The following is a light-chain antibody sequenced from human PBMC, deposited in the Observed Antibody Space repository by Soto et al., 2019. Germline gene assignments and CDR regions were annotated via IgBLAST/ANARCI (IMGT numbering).Light chain of an antibody. CDR1: QSVSGSD. J-gene: IGKJ5*01. V-gene: IGKV3-20*01. CDR3: QHYGDSLSIT. Sequence: EVVLTQSPGTLSLSPGERATLSCRASQSVSGSDLAWYQQKPGQAPRLLISGVSNRATGTPDRFSGRGSGTDFSLTISRLEPGDFAVYYCQHYGDSLSITFGQGTRLEIK. CDR2: GVS.